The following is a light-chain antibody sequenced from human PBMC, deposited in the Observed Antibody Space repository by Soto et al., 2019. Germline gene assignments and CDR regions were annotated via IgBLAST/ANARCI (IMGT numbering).Light chain of an antibody. V-gene: IGKV1-27*01. Sequence: DIQMTQSPSSLSAFVGDTVTITCRASQDISNFLAWYQQKPGKVPKLLIYAASTLQSGVPSRFSGSGSGTDFTLTISSPQPEDFATYYCLQYKSYSWKFGLGTKV. CDR3: LQYKSYSWK. J-gene: IGKJ1*01. CDR1: QDISNF. CDR2: AAS.